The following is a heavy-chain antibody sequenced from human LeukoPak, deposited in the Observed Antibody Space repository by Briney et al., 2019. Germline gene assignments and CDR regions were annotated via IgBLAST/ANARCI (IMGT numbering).Heavy chain of an antibody. D-gene: IGHD3-10*01. CDR3: ARDLTGEDAFDL. Sequence: ASVKVSCKASGYTFTGYYMHWVRQAPGQGLEWMGWINPNSGGTSYAQKFQGRVTMTRDTSISTAYMEVSRLTSDDTAMYYCARDLTGEDAFDLWGQGTMVTVSS. V-gene: IGHV1-2*02. J-gene: IGHJ3*01. CDR1: GYTFTGYY. CDR2: INPNSGGT.